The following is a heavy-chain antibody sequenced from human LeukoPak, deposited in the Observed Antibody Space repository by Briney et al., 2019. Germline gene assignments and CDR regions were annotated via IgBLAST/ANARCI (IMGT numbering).Heavy chain of an antibody. V-gene: IGHV3-74*01. CDR2: IKSDGNT. CDR3: ARAPSEVGGYYPEYFRH. D-gene: IGHD3-22*01. CDR1: GFTFSRYW. Sequence: PAGTLRLSCAASGFTFSRYWMHWVRHAPGKGLVWVSRIKSDGNTNYSDSVKGRFTISRDNAKNTVSLQMDSLRAEDTGVYYCARAPSEVGGYYPEYFRHWGQGTLVTVSS. J-gene: IGHJ1*01.